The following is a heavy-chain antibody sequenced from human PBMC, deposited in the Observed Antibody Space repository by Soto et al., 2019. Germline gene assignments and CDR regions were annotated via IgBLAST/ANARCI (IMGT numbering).Heavy chain of an antibody. CDR1: GYTLTELS. Sequence: ASVKVSCKVSGYTLTELSMHWVRQAPGKGLEWMGGFDPEDGETIYAQKFQGRVTMTEDTSTDTAYMELSSLRSEDTAVYYCATPGYLGVFSHEFDPWGQGTLVTVSS. D-gene: IGHD2-15*01. CDR3: ATPGYLGVFSHEFDP. V-gene: IGHV1-24*01. CDR2: FDPEDGET. J-gene: IGHJ5*02.